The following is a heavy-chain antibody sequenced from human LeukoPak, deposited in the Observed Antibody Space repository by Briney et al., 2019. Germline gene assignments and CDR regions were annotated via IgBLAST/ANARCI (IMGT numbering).Heavy chain of an antibody. D-gene: IGHD5-12*01. J-gene: IGHJ3*02. V-gene: IGHV4-61*01. CDR1: GGSVSSGSYY. CDR3: ASGYSGYDDAFDI. CDR2: IYYSGSI. Sequence: SETLSLTCTVSGGSVSSGSYYWSWIRQPPGKGLEWIGYIYYSGSINYNPSLKSRVTISVDTSKNQFSLKLSSVTAADTAVYYCASGYSGYDDAFDIWGQGTMVTVSS.